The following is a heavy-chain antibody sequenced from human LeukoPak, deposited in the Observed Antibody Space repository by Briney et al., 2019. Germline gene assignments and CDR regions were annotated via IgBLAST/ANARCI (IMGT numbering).Heavy chain of an antibody. Sequence: SETLSLTCTVSGVSISSYYWSWIRQPPGKGLEWIGYIYYSGSTNYNPSLKSRVTISVDTSKNQFSLKLSSVTAADTAVYYCARDPRGTFTPDYWGQGTLVTVSS. J-gene: IGHJ4*02. CDR3: ARDPRGTFTPDY. CDR2: IYYSGST. CDR1: GVSISSYY. D-gene: IGHD3-16*01. V-gene: IGHV4-59*01.